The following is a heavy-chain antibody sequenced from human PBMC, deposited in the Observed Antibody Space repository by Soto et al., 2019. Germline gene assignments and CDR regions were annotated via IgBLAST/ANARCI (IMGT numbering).Heavy chain of an antibody. D-gene: IGHD3-3*01. J-gene: IGHJ6*02. V-gene: IGHV3-48*03. CDR1: GFTFSSYE. CDR2: ISSSGSTI. Sequence: GGSLRLSCAASGFTFSSYEMNWVRQAPGKGLEWVSYISSSGSTIYYADPVKGRFTISRDNAKNSLYLQMNSLRAEDTAVYYCARALSYDFWSGYYRRYYYGMDVWGQGTTVTVSS. CDR3: ARALSYDFWSGYYRRYYYGMDV.